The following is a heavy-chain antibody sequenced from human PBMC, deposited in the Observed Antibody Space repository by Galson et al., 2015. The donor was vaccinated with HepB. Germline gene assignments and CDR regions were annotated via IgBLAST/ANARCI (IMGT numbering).Heavy chain of an antibody. CDR1: GFTFSNAW. J-gene: IGHJ4*02. D-gene: IGHD3-10*01. CDR2: IRSKTDGGTT. CDR3: TTAAQSGDY. V-gene: IGHV3-15*01. Sequence: SLRLSCAASGFTFSNAWVSWVRQAPGKGLEWVARIRSKTDGGTTDYAAPVKGRFTISRDESKNTLYLQMNSLKTEDTGVYYCTTAAQSGDYWGQGTLVTVSS.